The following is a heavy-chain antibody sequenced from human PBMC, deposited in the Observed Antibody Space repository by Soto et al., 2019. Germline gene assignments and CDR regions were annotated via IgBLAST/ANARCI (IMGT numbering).Heavy chain of an antibody. CDR3: ARQGGSGPVQVTHAFYYYGMDV. D-gene: IGHD2-21*02. V-gene: IGHV5-10-1*01. CDR1: GYIFTSYW. CDR2: IDPSDSYT. J-gene: IGHJ6*02. Sequence: GESLKISCNGSGYIFTSYWISWVRQMPGKGLEWMGRIDPSDSYTNYSPSFQGHVTISADKSISTAYLQWSSLKASDTAMYYCARQGGSGPVQVTHAFYYYGMDVWGQGTTVTVSS.